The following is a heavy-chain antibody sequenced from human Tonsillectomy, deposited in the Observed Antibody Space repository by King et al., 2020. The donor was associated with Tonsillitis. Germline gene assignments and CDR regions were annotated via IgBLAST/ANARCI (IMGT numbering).Heavy chain of an antibody. J-gene: IGHJ4*02. D-gene: IGHD6-19*01. CDR2: ISTTSSTM. CDR3: ARDVSAWSGYYFDY. V-gene: IGHV3-48*04. CDR1: GFTFSSNS. Sequence: VQLVESGGGSVQPGGSLRLSCAASGFTFSSNSINWVRQAPGKGLEWVSYISTTSSTMYYADSVRGRFTISRDNAKNSLYLQMNSLRAEDTAVYYCARDVSAWSGYYFDYWGQGILVTVSS.